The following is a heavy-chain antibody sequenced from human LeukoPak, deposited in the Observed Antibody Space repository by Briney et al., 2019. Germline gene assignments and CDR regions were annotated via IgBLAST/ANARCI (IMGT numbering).Heavy chain of an antibody. Sequence: GGSLRLSCAASGFTFSGSAMHWVRQASGKGLEWVGRIRSKANSYATAYAASVKGRFTISRDDSKNTAYLQMNSLKTEDTAVYYCTRLGCGYSYGCQWFDPWGQGTLVTVSS. CDR2: IRSKANSYAT. J-gene: IGHJ5*02. V-gene: IGHV3-73*01. CDR3: TRLGCGYSYGCQWFDP. D-gene: IGHD5-18*01. CDR1: GFTFSGSA.